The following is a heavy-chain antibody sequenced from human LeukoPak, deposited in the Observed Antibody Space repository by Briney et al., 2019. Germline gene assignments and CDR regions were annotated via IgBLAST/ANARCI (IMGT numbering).Heavy chain of an antibody. CDR3: AKAGRYSSSWYDYFDY. CDR2: ISWDGGST. J-gene: IGHJ4*02. V-gene: IGHV3-43D*03. Sequence: WGSLRLSCAASGFTFDDYAMHWVCQAPGKGLEWVSLISWDGGSTYYADSVKGRFTISRDNSKNSLYLQMNSLRAEDTALYYCAKAGRYSSSWYDYFDYWGQGTLVTVSS. D-gene: IGHD6-13*01. CDR1: GFTFDDYA.